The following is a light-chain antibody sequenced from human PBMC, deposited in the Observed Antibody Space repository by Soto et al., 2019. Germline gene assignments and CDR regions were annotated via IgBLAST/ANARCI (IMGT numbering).Light chain of an antibody. CDR2: DGS. J-gene: IGKJ3*01. CDR3: QQRSNWLIS. Sequence: EIVLTQSPATLSLSPGERATLSCRASQSVSGYLAWYQQKPGQAPRLLIYDGSYRAAGIPSRFSGSGSGTAFTLTIIGLEPEDFAVYYCQQRSNWLISFGPGTKVDIK. CDR1: QSVSGY. V-gene: IGKV3-11*01.